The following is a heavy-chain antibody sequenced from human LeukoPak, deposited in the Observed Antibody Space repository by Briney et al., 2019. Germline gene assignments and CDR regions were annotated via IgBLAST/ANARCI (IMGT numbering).Heavy chain of an antibody. CDR2: IIPIFGTA. CDR1: GGTFSSYA. V-gene: IGHV1-69*13. J-gene: IGHJ6*03. CDR3: ARNAYGSGIEYYYMDV. Sequence: SVKVSCKASGGTFSSYAISWARQAPGQGLEWIGGIIPIFGTANYAQKFQGRVTITADESTSTAYMELSSLRSEDTAVYYCARNAYGSGIEYYYMDVWGKGTTVTVSS. D-gene: IGHD3-10*01.